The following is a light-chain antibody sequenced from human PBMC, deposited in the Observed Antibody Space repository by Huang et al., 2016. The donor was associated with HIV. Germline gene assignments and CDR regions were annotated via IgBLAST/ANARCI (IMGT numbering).Light chain of an antibody. CDR1: QSVTNL. Sequence: EVVLTQSPATLSLSPGERATLSCRASQSVTNLLAWYQQKPGQPPRLLIYDASTRATGIPPRFSGSGSGTDFTLTISSLEPEDFAVYYCQQRNDWPPYTFGQGTRLEIK. CDR2: DAS. V-gene: IGKV3-11*01. J-gene: IGKJ2*01. CDR3: QQRNDWPPYT.